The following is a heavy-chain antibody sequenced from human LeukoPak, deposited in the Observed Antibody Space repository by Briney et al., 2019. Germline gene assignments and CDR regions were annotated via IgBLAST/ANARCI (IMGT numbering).Heavy chain of an antibody. CDR1: GFTFSSYA. D-gene: IGHD5-12*01. Sequence: GGSLRLSCAASGFTFSSYAMSWVRQAPGKGPEWVSAISGSGGTTYYADSVTGRFTISRDNSKNTLYLQMNSLRAEDTAVYYCAKVTYSAYGDADYWGQGTLVTVSS. V-gene: IGHV3-23*01. CDR3: AKVTYSAYGDADY. J-gene: IGHJ4*02. CDR2: ISGSGGTT.